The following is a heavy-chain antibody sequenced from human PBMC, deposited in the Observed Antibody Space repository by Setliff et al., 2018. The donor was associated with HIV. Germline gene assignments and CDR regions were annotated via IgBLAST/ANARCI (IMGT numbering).Heavy chain of an antibody. Sequence: PGESLKISCAASGFTFSDYYMSWIRQAPGKGLEWVSYIFSSGSGSTIYYADSVKGRFTISRDNAKNTLYLQMNSLRAEDTALYYCARQDVGTYAPLRYWGQGTLVTVSS. D-gene: IGHD1-1*01. J-gene: IGHJ4*02. CDR3: ARQDVGTYAPLRY. CDR1: GFTFSDYY. V-gene: IGHV3-11*04. CDR2: IFSSGSGSTI.